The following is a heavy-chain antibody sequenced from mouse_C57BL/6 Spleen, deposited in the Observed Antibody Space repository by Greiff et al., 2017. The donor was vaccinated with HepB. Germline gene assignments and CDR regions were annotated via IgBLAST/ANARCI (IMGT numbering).Heavy chain of an antibody. V-gene: IGHV1-64*01. CDR1: GYTFTSYW. CDR2: IHPNSGST. CDR3: ARYDYDGDPSYWYFDV. Sequence: QVQLQQPGAELVKPGASVKLSCKASGYTFTSYWMHWVKQRPGQGLEWIGMIHPNSGSTNYNEKFKSKATLTVDKSSSTAYMQLSSLTSEDSAVYYCARYDYDGDPSYWYFDVWGTGTTVTVSS. D-gene: IGHD2-4*01. J-gene: IGHJ1*03.